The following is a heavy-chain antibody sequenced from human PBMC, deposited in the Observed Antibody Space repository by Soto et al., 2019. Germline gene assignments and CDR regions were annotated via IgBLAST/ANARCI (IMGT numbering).Heavy chain of an antibody. CDR1: GGTFSSYA. CDR2: IIPIFGTA. D-gene: IGHD1-1*01. J-gene: IGHJ5*02. V-gene: IGHV1-69*13. CDR3: ARATTGTTSWFDP. Sequence: SVKVSCKASGGTFSSYAMSWVRQAPGQGLEWMGGIIPIFGTANYAQKFQGRVTITADESTSTAYMELSSLRSEDTAVYYCARATTGTTSWFDPWGQGTLVTVSS.